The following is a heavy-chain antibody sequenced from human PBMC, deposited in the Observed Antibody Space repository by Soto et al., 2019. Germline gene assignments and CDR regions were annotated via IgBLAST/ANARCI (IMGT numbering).Heavy chain of an antibody. CDR3: VRDGTKTLRDWFDP. Sequence: ASETLSLTCTVSGASISGYYWSWIRKPAGKGLEWIGRIYATGTTDYNPSLKSRVTMSVDTSKKQFSLRLRSVTAADTAVYYCVRDGTKTLRDWFDPWGQGISVTVSS. D-gene: IGHD1-1*01. V-gene: IGHV4-4*07. CDR1: GASISGYY. CDR2: IYATGTT. J-gene: IGHJ5*02.